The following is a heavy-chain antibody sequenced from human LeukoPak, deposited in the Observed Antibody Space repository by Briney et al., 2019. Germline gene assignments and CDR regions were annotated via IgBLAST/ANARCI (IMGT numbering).Heavy chain of an antibody. J-gene: IGHJ5*02. V-gene: IGHV3-66*01. CDR1: KFTVSSKY. D-gene: IGHD3-22*01. CDR3: ARDLGQYYDTSDNWFDP. Sequence: WGSLRLSCAASKFTVSSKYMSWVRQAPGKGLEWVSVIYSGGSTHYADSVKGRFTISRDNSKNTLYLQMNSLRAEDTAVYYCARDLGQYYDTSDNWFDPWGQGTLVTVSS. CDR2: IYSGGST.